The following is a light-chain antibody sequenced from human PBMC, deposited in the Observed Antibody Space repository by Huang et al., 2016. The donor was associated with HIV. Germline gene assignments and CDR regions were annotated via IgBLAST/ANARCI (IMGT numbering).Light chain of an antibody. Sequence: IVVTQSPPTLSVSPGERVTLSCRASQTVSNNYLAWYQQKPGQAPRLLIYDASRRGSGIQARFRGSGSGTQFTLTISSLQSEDSASYYCQHYNNWPMYSFGQGTKLEIK. CDR2: DAS. V-gene: IGKV3-15*01. CDR1: QTVSNN. CDR3: QHYNNWPMYS. J-gene: IGKJ2*03.